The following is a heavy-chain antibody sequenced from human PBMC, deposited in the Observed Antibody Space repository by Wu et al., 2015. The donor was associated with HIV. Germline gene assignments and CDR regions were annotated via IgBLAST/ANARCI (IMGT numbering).Heavy chain of an antibody. CDR2: IIPIFGTA. D-gene: IGHD2-2*01. CDR1: GGTFSSYA. V-gene: IGHV1-69*01. Sequence: QVQLVQSGAEVKKPGSSVKVSCKASGGTFSSYAISWVRQAPGQGLEWMGGIIPIFGTANYAQKFQGRVTITADESTSTAYMELSSLRFEDTAVYYCASLAAAISSTSWRDYYYYYMDVWGKGTTVTVPS. CDR3: ASLAAAISSTSWRDYYYYYMDV. J-gene: IGHJ6*03.